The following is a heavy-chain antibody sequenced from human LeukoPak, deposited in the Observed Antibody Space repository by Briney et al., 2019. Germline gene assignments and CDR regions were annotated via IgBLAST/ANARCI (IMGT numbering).Heavy chain of an antibody. Sequence: GASVNVSFKAFGYTFGTSSISWVRQAPGQRPEWMGWINPNNGNTQYARGVQGRVTMSTDTSRSTAYMELRSLRSDDTAVYYCTRVRNSNNWWGAFDIWGQGTTVTVSS. D-gene: IGHD2/OR15-2a*01. V-gene: IGHV1-18*01. CDR3: TRVRNSNNWWGAFDI. CDR2: INPNNGNT. J-gene: IGHJ3*02. CDR1: GYTFGTSS.